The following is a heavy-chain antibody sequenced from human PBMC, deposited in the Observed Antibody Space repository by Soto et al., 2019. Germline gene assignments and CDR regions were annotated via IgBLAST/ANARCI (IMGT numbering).Heavy chain of an antibody. J-gene: IGHJ4*02. V-gene: IGHV4-31*03. CDR2: IYYSGST. D-gene: IGHD2-15*01. CDR3: ARESVVMNIDY. CDR1: GGSISSGGYY. Sequence: SETLSLTCTVSGGSISSGGYYWSWIRQHPGKGLEWIGYIYYSGSTYYNPSLKSRVTISVDTPKNQFSLKLSSVTAADTAVYYCARESVVMNIDYWGQGALVTVSS.